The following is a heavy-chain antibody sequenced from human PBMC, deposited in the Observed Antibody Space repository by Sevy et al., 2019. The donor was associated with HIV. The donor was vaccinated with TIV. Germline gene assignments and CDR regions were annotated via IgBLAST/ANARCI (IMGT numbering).Heavy chain of an antibody. D-gene: IGHD2-2*01. CDR1: GYTLTELS. J-gene: IGHJ6*02. Sequence: ASVKVSCKVSGYTLTELSMHWVRQAPGKGLEWMGGFDPEDGETIYAQKFQGRVTMTKDTSTDTAYMEQSSLRSEDTAVYYCATFGYRYCSSTSCYGYGMDVWGQGTTVTVSS. V-gene: IGHV1-24*01. CDR2: FDPEDGET. CDR3: ATFGYRYCSSTSCYGYGMDV.